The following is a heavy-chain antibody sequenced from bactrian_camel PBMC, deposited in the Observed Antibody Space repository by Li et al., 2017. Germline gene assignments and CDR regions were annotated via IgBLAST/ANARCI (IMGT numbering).Heavy chain of an antibody. Sequence: DVQLVESGGGSVEAGGSLTLSCAASEFHSGFVFSTWCMAWFRQAPGNQREGIAAIDDDGSTEYAVSVKGRFTISRDNYKATLYLELRSLRTEDTAMYFCAKSISDVVSVGFDSWGQETQVTVS. CDR2: IDDDGST. CDR3: AKSISDVVSVGFDS. CDR1: EFHSGFVFSTWC. D-gene: IGHD4*01. J-gene: IGHJ6*01. V-gene: IGHV3S67*01.